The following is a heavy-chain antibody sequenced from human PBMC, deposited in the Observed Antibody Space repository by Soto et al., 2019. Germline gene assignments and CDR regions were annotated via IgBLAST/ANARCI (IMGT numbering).Heavy chain of an antibody. CDR3: ARATYGDAFDY. CDR1: GGTFSSYP. Sequence: QVQLVQSGAEVKKPGSSVKVSCKASGGTFSSYPISWVRQAPGQGLEWMGRIIPILGIANYAQKFQGRVTITADKSTSTAYMELSSLRSEDTAVYYCARATYGDAFDYWGQGTLVTVSS. CDR2: IIPILGIA. V-gene: IGHV1-69*02. J-gene: IGHJ4*02. D-gene: IGHD4-17*01.